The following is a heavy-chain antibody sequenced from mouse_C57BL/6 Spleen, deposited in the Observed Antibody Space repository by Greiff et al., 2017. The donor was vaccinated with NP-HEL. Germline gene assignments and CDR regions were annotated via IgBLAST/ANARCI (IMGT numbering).Heavy chain of an antibody. D-gene: IGHD4-1*01. CDR2: INPSSGYT. CDR3: GRSNWGVEYFDV. V-gene: IGHV1-7*01. J-gene: IGHJ1*03. Sequence: QVQLQQPGAELAKPGASVKLSCKASGYTFTSYWMHWVKQRPGQGLEWIGYINPSSGYTKYNQKFKDKATLTAAKSSSTAYMQSSSLTYEDSAVYYCGRSNWGVEYFDVWGTGTTVTVSS. CDR1: GYTFTSYW.